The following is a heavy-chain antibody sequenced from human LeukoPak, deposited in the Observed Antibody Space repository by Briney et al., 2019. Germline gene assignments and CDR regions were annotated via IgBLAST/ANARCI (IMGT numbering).Heavy chain of an antibody. CDR3: ARERRVAAAGWGVGYYYYMDV. Sequence: PGGSLRLSCAASGFTFSSYSMNWVRQAPGKGLEWVSYISSSSSTIYYADSVKGRFTISRDNAKNSLYLQMNSLRAEDTAVYYCARERRVAAAGWGVGYYYYMDVWGKGTTVTVSS. D-gene: IGHD6-13*01. J-gene: IGHJ6*03. CDR1: GFTFSSYS. V-gene: IGHV3-48*01. CDR2: ISSSSSTI.